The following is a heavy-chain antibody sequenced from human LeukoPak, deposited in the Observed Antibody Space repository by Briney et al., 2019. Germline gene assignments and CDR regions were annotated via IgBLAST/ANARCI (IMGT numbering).Heavy chain of an antibody. CDR3: ARGQGDFWSGSYYYYYMDV. D-gene: IGHD3-3*01. CDR1: GFSFSGYS. J-gene: IGHJ6*03. V-gene: IGHV3-48*04. Sequence: GGSLRLSCAASGFSFSGYSMNWVRQAPGKGLEWVSYISGSSGTIYNADSVTGRFTTSRDNAKNSLYLQMNSLRAEDTALYYCARGQGDFWSGSYYYYYMDVWGKGTTVTVSS. CDR2: ISGSSGTI.